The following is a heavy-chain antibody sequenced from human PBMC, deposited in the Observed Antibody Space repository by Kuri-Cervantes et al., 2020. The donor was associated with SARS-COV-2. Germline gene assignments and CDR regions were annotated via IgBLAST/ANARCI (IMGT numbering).Heavy chain of an antibody. CDR1: GVSISLYY. CDR2: IYHSGGT. J-gene: IGHJ4*02. Sequence: SETLSLTYAVSGVSISLYYWSWIRQPPGKRPEWIGTIYHSGGTNYNPSLKSRVTISVDTSKNQFSLKLSSVTAADTAVYYCARETGDRSPNYYLDFWGQGTLVTVSS. CDR3: ARETGDRSPNYYLDF. D-gene: IGHD7-27*01. V-gene: IGHV4-59*01.